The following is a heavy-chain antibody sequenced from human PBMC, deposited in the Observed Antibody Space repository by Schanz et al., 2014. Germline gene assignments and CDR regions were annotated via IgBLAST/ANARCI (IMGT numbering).Heavy chain of an antibody. Sequence: QVQLVQSGAEVRKPGSSVRVSCKASGGTFTSYAFSWVRQAPGQGLEWMGRIIPIVDITNYAQKFLGRVTITADKSTSTAYMELKSLRSDDTAVYYCAKRATRSVGWCLDLWGRGTLVTVSS. V-gene: IGHV1-69*04. D-gene: IGHD2-2*01. J-gene: IGHJ2*01. CDR1: GGTFTSYA. CDR2: IIPIVDIT. CDR3: AKRATRSVGWCLDL.